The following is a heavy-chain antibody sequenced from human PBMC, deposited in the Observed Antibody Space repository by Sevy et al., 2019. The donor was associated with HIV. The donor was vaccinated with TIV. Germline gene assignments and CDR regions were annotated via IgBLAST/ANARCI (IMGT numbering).Heavy chain of an antibody. CDR2: ISAYNGNT. J-gene: IGHJ6*02. V-gene: IGHV1-18*01. CDR1: GYTFTSYG. CDR3: ARDQDCSSTSCYPETTYGMDV. D-gene: IGHD2-2*01. Sequence: ASVKVSCKASGYTFTSYGISWVRQAPGQGLEWMGWISAYNGNTNYAQKLQGRVTMTTDTTTSTAYMELRSLRSDDTAVYYCARDQDCSSTSCYPETTYGMDVWGQGTTVTVSS.